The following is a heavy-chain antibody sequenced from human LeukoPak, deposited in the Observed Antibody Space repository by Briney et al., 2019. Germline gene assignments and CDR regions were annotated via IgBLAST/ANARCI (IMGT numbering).Heavy chain of an antibody. CDR3: ARDPSNGGNDY. CDR1: GFTFSSYS. CDR2: ISSSSSYI. V-gene: IGHV3-21*01. Sequence: GGSLRLSCAASGFTFSSYSMNWVRQAPGKGLEWVSSISSSSSYIYYADSVKGRFTISRDNAKDSLYLQMNSLRAEDTAVYYCARDPSNGGNDYWGQGTLVTVSS. D-gene: IGHD4-23*01. J-gene: IGHJ4*02.